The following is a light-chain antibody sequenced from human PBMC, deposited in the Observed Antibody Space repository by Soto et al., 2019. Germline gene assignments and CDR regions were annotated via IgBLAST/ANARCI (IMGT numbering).Light chain of an antibody. V-gene: IGLV2-23*01. CDR3: CSYAGSSTST. J-gene: IGLJ2*01. CDR1: SSDVGSYNL. CDR2: EGS. Sequence: QSVLTQPASVSGSPGQSITISCTGTSSDVGSYNLVSWYQQHPGKAPKLMIYEGSKRPSGVSNRFSGSKSGNTASLTISGLQAEDEADYYCCSYAGSSTSTFGGGTKVTVL.